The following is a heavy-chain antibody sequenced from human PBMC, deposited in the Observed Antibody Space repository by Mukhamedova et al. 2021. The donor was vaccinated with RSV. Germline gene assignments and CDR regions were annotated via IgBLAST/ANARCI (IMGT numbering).Heavy chain of an antibody. CDR3: AKVGGQNDICLTCIFDY. J-gene: IGHJ4*02. CDR2: IYPGDSES. D-gene: IGHD2-8*01. V-gene: IGHV5-51*01. Sequence: EWMGIIYPGDSESVYRPSFQGHVTFSADKSISTAYLQWSSLKASDTAMYYCAKVGGQNDICLTCIFDYWGQGSLVTVSS.